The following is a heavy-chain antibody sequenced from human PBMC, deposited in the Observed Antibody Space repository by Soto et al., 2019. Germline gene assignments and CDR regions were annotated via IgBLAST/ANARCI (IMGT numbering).Heavy chain of an antibody. J-gene: IGHJ4*02. D-gene: IGHD1-1*01. CDR1: GYTLTELS. V-gene: IGHV1-24*01. Sequence: ASVKVSCKVSGYTLTELSMHWVRQAPGKGLEWMGGFDPEDGETIYAQKFQGRVTMTEDTSTDTAYMELSSLRSEDTAVYYCATGGTTGTILDYWGQGTLVTVSS. CDR3: ATGGTTGTILDY. CDR2: FDPEDGET.